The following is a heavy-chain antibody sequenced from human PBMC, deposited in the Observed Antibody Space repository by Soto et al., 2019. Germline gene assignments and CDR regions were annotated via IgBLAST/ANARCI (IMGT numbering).Heavy chain of an antibody. V-gene: IGHV4-34*01. Sequence: SETLSLTCAVYGGSFSGYYWSWIRQPPGKGLEWIGEINHSGSTNYNPSLKSRVTISVDTSKNQFSLKLSSVTAADTAVYYCARGRGALDVWGKGTTVTVSS. D-gene: IGHD3-10*01. J-gene: IGHJ6*04. CDR2: INHSGST. CDR3: ARGRGALDV. CDR1: GGSFSGYY.